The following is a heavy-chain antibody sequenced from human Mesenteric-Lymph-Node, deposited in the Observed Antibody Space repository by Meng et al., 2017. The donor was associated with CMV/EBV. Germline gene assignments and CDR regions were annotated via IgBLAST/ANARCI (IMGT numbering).Heavy chain of an antibody. D-gene: IGHD1-26*01. CDR2: ISGSGGST. CDR3: AKHLGTSAIFDY. CDR1: GFTFSSYA. J-gene: IGHJ4*02. Sequence: GESLKISCAASGFTFSSYAMSWVRQAPGKGLEWVSAISGSGGSTYYADSVKGRFTISRDDSKNTLYLQMSSLKAEDTAAYYCAKHLGTSAIFDYWGQGTLVTVSS. V-gene: IGHV3-23*01.